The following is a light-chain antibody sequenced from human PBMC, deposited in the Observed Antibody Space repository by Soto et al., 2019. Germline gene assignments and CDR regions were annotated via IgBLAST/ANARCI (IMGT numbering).Light chain of an antibody. CDR2: DAS. CDR3: QQRSNWPTIT. V-gene: IGKV3-11*01. Sequence: EIVMTQSPATLSVSPGERATLSCRASQSVSSNLAWYQQKPGQAPRLLIYDASNRATGIPARFSGSGSGTDFTLTMSSLEPEDFAVYYCQQRSNWPTITFGQGTRLENK. CDR1: QSVSSN. J-gene: IGKJ5*01.